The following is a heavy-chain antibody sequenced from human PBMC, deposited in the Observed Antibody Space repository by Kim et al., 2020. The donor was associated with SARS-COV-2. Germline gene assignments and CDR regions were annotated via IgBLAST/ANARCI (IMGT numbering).Heavy chain of an antibody. Sequence: SQKCQGRVTITRDTSASTAYMELSSLRSEDTAVYYCARDLMYSSSPPFDYWGQGTLVTVSS. J-gene: IGHJ4*02. CDR3: ARDLMYSSSPPFDY. V-gene: IGHV1-3*01. D-gene: IGHD6-13*01.